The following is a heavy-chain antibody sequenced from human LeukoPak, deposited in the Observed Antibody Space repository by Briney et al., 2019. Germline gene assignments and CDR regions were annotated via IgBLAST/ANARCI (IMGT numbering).Heavy chain of an antibody. D-gene: IGHD6-13*01. CDR1: GGSISSSNW. J-gene: IGHJ4*02. V-gene: IGHV4-4*02. Sequence: SGTLSLTCAVSGGSISSSNWWSWVRQPPGKELEWIGSIYYGGSTYYNPSLKSRVTISVDTSKNQFSLKLSSVTAADTAVYYCARQVAAATLYYFDYWGQGTLVTVSS. CDR2: IYYGGST. CDR3: ARQVAAATLYYFDY.